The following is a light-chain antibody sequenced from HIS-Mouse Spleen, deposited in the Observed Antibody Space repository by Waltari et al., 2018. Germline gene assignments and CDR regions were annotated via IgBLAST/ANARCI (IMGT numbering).Light chain of an antibody. CDR2: DDS. J-gene: IGLJ2*01. Sequence: SYVLTQPPSVSVAPGKTARITRGGNNTGSKSGDWYQKKPGQAPVLFVYDDSDRPSGLPERFSGSNSGNTATLTISRVEAGDEADYYCQVWDSSSDHPVFGGGTKLTVL. V-gene: IGLV3-21*03. CDR1: NTGSKS. CDR3: QVWDSSSDHPV.